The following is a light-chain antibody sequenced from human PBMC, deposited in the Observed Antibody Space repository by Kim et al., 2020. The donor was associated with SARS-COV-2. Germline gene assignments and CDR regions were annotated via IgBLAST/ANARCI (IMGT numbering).Light chain of an antibody. CDR3: SSYTSTNPLL. V-gene: IGLV2-14*01. CDR1: NTDAGRYNC. Sequence: SITISCTGTNTDAGRYNCVALYQQHPGKAPKLMLYEVSKWHSGVSTRLSVSKSCNTASLTISWLQSEDEADYYCSSYTSTNPLLFGGGTQLTVL. CDR2: EVS. J-gene: IGLJ2*01.